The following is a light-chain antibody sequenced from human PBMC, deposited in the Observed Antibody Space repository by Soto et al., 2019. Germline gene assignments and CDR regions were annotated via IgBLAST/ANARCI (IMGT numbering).Light chain of an antibody. CDR2: VNS. J-gene: IGLJ3*02. CDR3: QSYDSSLSGWV. V-gene: IGLV1-40*01. CDR1: SSNIGAGYG. Sequence: QSVLTQPPSVSGAPGQRVTISCTASSSNIGAGYGVHWYQQLPGTAPKLLIYVNSNRPSGVPDRFSGSKSGTSASLAITGLRAEDEADYYCQSYDSSLSGWVFGGGTKVTVL.